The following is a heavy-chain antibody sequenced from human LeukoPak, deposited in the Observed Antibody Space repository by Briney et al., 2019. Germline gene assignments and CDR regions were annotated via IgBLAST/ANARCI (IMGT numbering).Heavy chain of an antibody. CDR2: IYHSGST. CDR3: ASWLTSPAGI. V-gene: IGHV4-38-2*01. D-gene: IGHD1-1*01. J-gene: IGHJ3*02. Sequence: SETLSLTCAVSGYSISSGYYWGRIRQPPGKGLEWIGSIYHSGSTYYNPSLKSRVTISVDTSKNQFSLKLSSVTAADTAVYYCASWLTSPAGIWGEGTMVTVSS. CDR1: GYSISSGYY.